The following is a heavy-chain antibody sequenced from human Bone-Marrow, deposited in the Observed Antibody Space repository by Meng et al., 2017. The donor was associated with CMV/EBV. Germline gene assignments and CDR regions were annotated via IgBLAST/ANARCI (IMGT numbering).Heavy chain of an antibody. J-gene: IGHJ6*02. V-gene: IGHV1-2*02. CDR3: ARVLGSGSYYGMDV. Sequence: ASVKVSCKASGYTFTGYYIHWVRQAPGQGLEWVGWINPNTGGTNYAQRFQGRVTMTRDTSTSSAYMELSSLRADDTAVYYCARVLGSGSYYGMDVWGQGTTVTVSS. CDR1: GYTFTGYY. CDR2: INPNTGGT. D-gene: IGHD3-10*01.